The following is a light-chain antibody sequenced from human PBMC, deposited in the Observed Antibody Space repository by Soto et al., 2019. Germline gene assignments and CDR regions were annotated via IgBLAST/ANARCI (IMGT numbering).Light chain of an antibody. CDR3: LLYYGGTQLV. CDR2: TTN. J-gene: IGLJ3*02. Sequence: QAVVTQEPSLTVAPGGTVTLTCASSTGAVTSGNYPSGFQQKPGQTPRTLIYTTNSRHSWTPARFSCSLLGGKAALTQSGVQSGDEAEYYCLLYYGGTQLVFGGGTKVTVL. CDR1: TGAVTSGNY. V-gene: IGLV7-43*01.